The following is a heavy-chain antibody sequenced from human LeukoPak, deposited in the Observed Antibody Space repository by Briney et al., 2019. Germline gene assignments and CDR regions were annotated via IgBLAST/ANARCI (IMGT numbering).Heavy chain of an antibody. CDR3: ARGGNDILTGYYLAENYFDY. CDR1: GFTFSSYS. V-gene: IGHV3-48*04. J-gene: IGHJ4*02. Sequence: GGSLRLSCAASGFTFSSYSMNWVRQAPGKGLEWVSYISSSSSTIYYADSVKGRFTISRDNAKNSLYLQMNSLRAEDTAVYYCARGGNDILTGYYLAENYFDYWGQGTLVTVSS. D-gene: IGHD3-9*01. CDR2: ISSSSSTI.